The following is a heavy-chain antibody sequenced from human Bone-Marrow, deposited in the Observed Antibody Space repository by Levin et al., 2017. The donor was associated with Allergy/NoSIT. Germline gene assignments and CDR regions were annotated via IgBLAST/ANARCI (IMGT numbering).Heavy chain of an antibody. CDR1: GASISSYF. D-gene: IGHD2-21*01. CDR2: ISHSGST. J-gene: IGHJ5*02. V-gene: IGHV4-59*01. CDR3: ARGDESAIKGGFDP. Sequence: SETLSLTCTVSGASISSYFWSWIRQPPGKGLEWIGYISHSGSTNYNPSLQSRVTISADTSKNQFSLRLTSLTAADTAVYYCARGDESAIKGGFDPWGQGTLVTVSS.